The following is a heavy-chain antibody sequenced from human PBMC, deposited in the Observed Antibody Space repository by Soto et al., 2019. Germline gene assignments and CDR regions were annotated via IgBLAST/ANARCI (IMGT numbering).Heavy chain of an antibody. CDR2: IYYSGST. V-gene: IGHV4-31*03. CDR3: ARHKSSPLKVRGTYYGMDV. Sequence: PSETLSLTCTVSGGSISSGGYYWSWIRQHPGKGLEWIGYIYYSGSTYYNPSLKSRVTISVDTSKNQFSLKLSSVTAADTAVYYCARHKSSPLKVRGTYYGMDVWGQGTTVTVSS. D-gene: IGHD3-10*01. J-gene: IGHJ6*02. CDR1: GGSISSGGYY.